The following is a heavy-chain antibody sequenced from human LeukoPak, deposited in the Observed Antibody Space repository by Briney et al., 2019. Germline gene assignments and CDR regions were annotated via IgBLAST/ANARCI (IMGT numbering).Heavy chain of an antibody. Sequence: PSETLSLTCTVSGGSISSYYWSWIRQPAGKGLEWIGRIHTSGSTNYNPSLKSRVTMSVDTSKNQFSLKLSSVTAADTAVYYCARAPNIAAADAFDIWGQGTMVTVSS. D-gene: IGHD6-13*01. CDR1: GGSISSYY. V-gene: IGHV4-4*07. CDR3: ARAPNIAAADAFDI. J-gene: IGHJ3*02. CDR2: IHTSGST.